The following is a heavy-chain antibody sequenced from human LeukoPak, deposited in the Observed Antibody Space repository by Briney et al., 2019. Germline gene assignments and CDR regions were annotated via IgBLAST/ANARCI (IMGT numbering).Heavy chain of an antibody. Sequence: SETLSLTCTLSSGSISSYYWSWIRQPPGKGPEWIGYIYYSGSTNYNPSLKSRVTISVDTSKNQFSLKLRSASVTATAEYYCATRLGSGSYYLFDYWGQGTLVTVSS. D-gene: IGHD3-10*01. CDR2: IYYSGST. CDR1: SGSISSYY. J-gene: IGHJ4*02. V-gene: IGHV4-59*01. CDR3: ATRLGSGSYYLFDY.